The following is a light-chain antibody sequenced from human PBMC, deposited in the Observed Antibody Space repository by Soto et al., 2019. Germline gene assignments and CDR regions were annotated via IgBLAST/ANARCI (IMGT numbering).Light chain of an antibody. Sequence: EMVMTQSPATQSVSPGERASLSCRASQSIGGNLAWYQQKPGQDPRLLISGASTRATGVPARFSGSGSRTDFTLTISSLQSEDFAIYYCQQYNNWPYTFGQGTKLEI. CDR1: QSIGGN. V-gene: IGKV3-15*01. CDR3: QQYNNWPYT. J-gene: IGKJ2*01. CDR2: GAS.